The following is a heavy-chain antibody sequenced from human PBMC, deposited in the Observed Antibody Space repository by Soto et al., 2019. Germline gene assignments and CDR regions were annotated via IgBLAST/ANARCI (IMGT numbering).Heavy chain of an antibody. D-gene: IGHD3-10*01. CDR3: ARALTYGGSYLQAFDV. CDR2: INRDGSTA. V-gene: IGHV3-74*01. Sequence: PVGSLRLSCEASEFTFWMHWVRQAPGKGLVWVSRINRDGSTADYADFVKGRFTISRDSAKNTVYLQMNSLRDEDTAVYYCARALTYGGSYLQAFDVWGQGTMVTVSS. CDR1: EFTFW. J-gene: IGHJ3*01.